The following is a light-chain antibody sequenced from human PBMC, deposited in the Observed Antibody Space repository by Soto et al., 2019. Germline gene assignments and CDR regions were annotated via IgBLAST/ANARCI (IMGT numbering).Light chain of an antibody. CDR1: RSDIGASNS. Sequence: QSALTQPASVSGSPGQSITISCAGTRSDIGASNSVSWYQHLPGRSPTLIIYEATNRPSGVSERFSGSKAGDTASLTISGLQADDESEYFCSSYKTADTFVFGGGTKLTVL. CDR3: SSYKTADTFV. CDR2: EAT. J-gene: IGLJ2*01. V-gene: IGLV2-14*01.